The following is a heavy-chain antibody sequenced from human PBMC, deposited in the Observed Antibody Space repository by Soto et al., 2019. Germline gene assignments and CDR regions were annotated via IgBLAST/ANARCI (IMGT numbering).Heavy chain of an antibody. Sequence: ASVKVSCKASGYTFTSYDINWVRQATGQGLEWMGWMNPNSGNTGYAQKFQGRVTMTRNTSISTAYMELSSLRSEDTAVYYCARALTNYYATIDAFDIWGQGTMV. V-gene: IGHV1-8*01. CDR2: MNPNSGNT. D-gene: IGHD3-10*01. CDR3: ARALTNYYATIDAFDI. CDR1: GYTFTSYD. J-gene: IGHJ3*02.